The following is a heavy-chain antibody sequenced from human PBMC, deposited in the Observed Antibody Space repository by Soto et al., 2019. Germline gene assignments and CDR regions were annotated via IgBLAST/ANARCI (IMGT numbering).Heavy chain of an antibody. D-gene: IGHD2-15*01. V-gene: IGHV3-30-3*01. CDR2: ISYDGSNK. CDR3: ARGDRKDIVVVVGVRPGEYGVDV. Sequence: QVQLVESGGGVVQPGRSLRLSCAASGFTFRNYAMHWVRQAPGKGLEWVAVISYDGSNKFYRDYVKGRFTISRDNSKNTLYLQINSLRYGDTAVYYCARGDRKDIVVVVGVRPGEYGVDVWGQGTTVTVSS. CDR1: GFTFRNYA. J-gene: IGHJ6*01.